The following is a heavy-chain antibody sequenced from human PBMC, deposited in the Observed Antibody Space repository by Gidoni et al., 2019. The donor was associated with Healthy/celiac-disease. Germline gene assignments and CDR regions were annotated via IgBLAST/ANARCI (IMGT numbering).Heavy chain of an antibody. V-gene: IGHV3-23*01. Sequence: EVQLLEPGRGLVQPGGSLSLSCADSGFRFSRYAMSWVRQAPGKGLEWVSAISVSGGSTYYADSVKGRFTISRYNSKNTLYLQMNSLRAEDTAVYYCAKENPAADYDFWSGYYKIHWGQGTLVTVSS. J-gene: IGHJ1*01. CDR2: ISVSGGST. CDR1: GFRFSRYA. D-gene: IGHD3-3*01. CDR3: AKENPAADYDFWSGYYKIH.